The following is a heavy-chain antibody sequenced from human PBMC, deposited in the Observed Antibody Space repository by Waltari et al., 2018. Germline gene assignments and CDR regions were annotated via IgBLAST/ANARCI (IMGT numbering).Heavy chain of an antibody. J-gene: IGHJ6*02. CDR2: IYYSGST. CDR1: GGSISSHY. V-gene: IGHV4-59*11. D-gene: IGHD2-15*01. Sequence: QVQLQASGPGLVKPSETLSLTCTVSGGSISSHYWSWIRQPPGKGLEWIGYIYYSGSTNYNPSLKSRVTISVDTSKNQFSLKLSSVTAADTAVYYCARQRMVYYYGMDVWGQGTTVTVSS. CDR3: ARQRMVYYYGMDV.